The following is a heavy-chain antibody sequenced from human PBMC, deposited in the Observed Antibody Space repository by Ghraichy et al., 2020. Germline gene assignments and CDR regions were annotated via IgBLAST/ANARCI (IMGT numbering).Heavy chain of an antibody. V-gene: IGHV3-23*01. CDR3: ATETLYYYDSSENY. CDR1: GFTFSSYA. Sequence: LSLTCAASGFTFSSYAMSWVRQAPGKGLEWVSAISGSGGSTYYADSVKGRFTISRDNSKNTLYLQMNSLRAEDTAVYYCATETLYYYDSSENYWGQGTLVTVSS. CDR2: ISGSGGST. J-gene: IGHJ4*02. D-gene: IGHD3-22*01.